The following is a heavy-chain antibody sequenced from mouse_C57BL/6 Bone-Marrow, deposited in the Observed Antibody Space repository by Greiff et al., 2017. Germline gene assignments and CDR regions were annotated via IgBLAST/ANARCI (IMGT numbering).Heavy chain of an antibody. J-gene: IGHJ4*01. Sequence: EVKLLESGGGLVQPKGSLKLSCAASGFSFNTYAMNWVRQAPGKGLEWVARIRSKSHTYATYYADSVKDRFTISRDDSESMLYLQMNNLKTEATAMYYCVRRNNAMDYWGQGTSVTVSS. CDR3: VRRNNAMDY. CDR1: GFSFNTYA. CDR2: IRSKSHTYAT. V-gene: IGHV10-1*01. D-gene: IGHD5-1-1*01.